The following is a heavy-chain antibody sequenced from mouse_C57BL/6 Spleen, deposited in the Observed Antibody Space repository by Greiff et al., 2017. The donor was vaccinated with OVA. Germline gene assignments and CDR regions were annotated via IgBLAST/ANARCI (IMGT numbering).Heavy chain of an antibody. V-gene: IGHV5-17*01. CDR1: GFTFSDYG. J-gene: IGHJ4*01. D-gene: IGHD2-12*01. CDR2: ISSGSSTI. CDR3: ARIRRGGYAMDY. Sequence: EVHLVESGGGLVKPGGSLKLSCAASGFTFSDYGMHWVRQAPEKGLEWVAYISSGSSTIYYADTVKGRFTISRDNAKNTLFLQMTSLRSEDTAMYDCARIRRGGYAMDYWGQGTSVTVSS.